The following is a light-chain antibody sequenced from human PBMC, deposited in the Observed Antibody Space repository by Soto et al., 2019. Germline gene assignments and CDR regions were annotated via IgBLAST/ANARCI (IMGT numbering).Light chain of an antibody. CDR3: SSYTSGATPV. CDR1: SSDVGGYTY. V-gene: IGLV2-14*01. Sequence: QSALTQPASVSGSPGQSITISCTGSSSDVGGYTYVSWYQQHPGKAPKLIIYDVSTRPSGVSNRLSGSKSANTASLTISGLQAEDESDYYCSSYTSGATPVFGGGTKLTVL. CDR2: DVS. J-gene: IGLJ2*01.